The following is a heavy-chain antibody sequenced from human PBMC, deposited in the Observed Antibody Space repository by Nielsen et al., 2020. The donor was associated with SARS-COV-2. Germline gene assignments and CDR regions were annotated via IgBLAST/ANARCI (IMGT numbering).Heavy chain of an antibody. J-gene: IGHJ5*02. Sequence: ASVKVSCKASGYTFAIYGISWVRQAPGQGLEWMGWISAYNGNTNYAQKLQGRVTMTTDTSTSTAYMELRSLRSEDTAVYYCARDRSITIFGVVMGVYNWFDPWGQGTLVTVSS. CDR2: ISAYNGNT. D-gene: IGHD3-3*01. V-gene: IGHV1-18*01. CDR3: ARDRSITIFGVVMGVYNWFDP. CDR1: GYTFAIYG.